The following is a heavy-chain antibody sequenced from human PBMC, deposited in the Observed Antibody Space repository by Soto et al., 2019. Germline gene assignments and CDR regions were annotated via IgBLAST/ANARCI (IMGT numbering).Heavy chain of an antibody. Sequence: ASVKVCCKASGYTFTSYDINWVRQATGQGLEWMGWMNPNSGNTGYAQKFQGRVTMTRNTSISTAYMELSSLRSEDTAVYYCAISTVTTGRYYYYYMDVWGKGTTVTVSS. J-gene: IGHJ6*03. CDR1: GYTFTSYD. CDR2: MNPNSGNT. D-gene: IGHD4-4*01. CDR3: AISTVTTGRYYYYYMDV. V-gene: IGHV1-8*01.